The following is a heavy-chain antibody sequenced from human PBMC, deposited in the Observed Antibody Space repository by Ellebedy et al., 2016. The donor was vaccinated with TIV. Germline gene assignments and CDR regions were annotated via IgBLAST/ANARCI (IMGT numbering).Heavy chain of an antibody. V-gene: IGHV3-7*03. CDR1: GFSFSSYW. Sequence: PGGSLRLSCAASGFSFSSYWMSWVRQAPGKGLEWVGNTKEDGSEQYYVDSVKGRFTITRDNAKNSLYLQMNSLRAEDTALDYCARAHYSWPNNWCDPWGQGTLVTVSS. CDR2: TKEDGSEQ. J-gene: IGHJ5*02. CDR3: ARAHYSWPNNWCDP. D-gene: IGHD2-21*01.